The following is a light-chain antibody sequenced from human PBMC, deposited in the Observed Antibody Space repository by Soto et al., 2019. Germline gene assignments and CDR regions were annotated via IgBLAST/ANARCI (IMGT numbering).Light chain of an antibody. CDR1: SSDVGGYNY. CDR2: DVS. V-gene: IGLV2-14*01. CDR3: SSYTSSSTPYV. Sequence: QSVLTQPASVSGSPGQSSTISCTGTSSDVGGYNYVSWYQQHPGKAPKLMIYDVSNRPSGVSNRFSDSKSGNTASLTISGLQAEDEADYYCSSYTSSSTPYVFGTGTKVTVL. J-gene: IGLJ1*01.